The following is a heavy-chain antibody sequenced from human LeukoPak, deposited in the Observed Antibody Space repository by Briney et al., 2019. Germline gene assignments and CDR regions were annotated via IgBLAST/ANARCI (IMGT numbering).Heavy chain of an antibody. V-gene: IGHV4-39*01. Sequence: SETLSLTCTVSGGSISSSSYYWGWIRQPTGKGLEWIGSIYYSGSTYHNPSLKSRVTISVDTSKNQFSLKLSSVTAADTAVYYCARQTWPFDYWGQGTLVTVSS. J-gene: IGHJ4*02. CDR2: IYYSGST. CDR1: GGSISSSSYY. CDR3: ARQTWPFDY.